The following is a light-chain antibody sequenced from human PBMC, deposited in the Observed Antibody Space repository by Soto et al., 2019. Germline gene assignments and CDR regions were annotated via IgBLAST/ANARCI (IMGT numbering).Light chain of an antibody. CDR1: SSDY. Sequence: QSALTQPASVSGSPGQSITISCTGTSSDYVSWYQQHPDKAPKLMIYEVSNRPSGVSVRFSGSKSANTASLTISGLQAEDEANYYCSSYTRSTLLFGGGTKLTVL. CDR3: SSYTRSTLL. J-gene: IGLJ2*01. CDR2: EVS. V-gene: IGLV2-14*01.